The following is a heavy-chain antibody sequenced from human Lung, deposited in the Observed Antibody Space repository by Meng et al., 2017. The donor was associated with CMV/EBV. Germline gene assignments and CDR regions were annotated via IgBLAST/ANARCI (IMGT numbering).Heavy chain of an antibody. CDR2: ISNDGTKK. Sequence: SLKISXAVSGFTFSSHTMHWVRQAPGKGLEWVAVISNDGTKKYYGDSVKGRFTISRDNSKSTLFLQMSSLRAEDTGVYFCARDQHYIVTSYLYGMDVWGQGTTVTFSS. D-gene: IGHD1-26*01. J-gene: IGHJ6*02. CDR3: ARDQHYIVTSYLYGMDV. V-gene: IGHV3-30*04. CDR1: GFTFSSHT.